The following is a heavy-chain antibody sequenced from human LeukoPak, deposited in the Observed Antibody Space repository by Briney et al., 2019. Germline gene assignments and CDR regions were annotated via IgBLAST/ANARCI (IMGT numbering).Heavy chain of an antibody. CDR2: IYTSSHTSGST. D-gene: IGHD1-26*01. CDR1: GGSISGYY. CDR3: ARVEWGAFDI. Sequence: NPSETLSLTCTVSGGSISGYYWSWVRQPAEKGLEWIGRIYTSSHTSGSTNYNPSLQSRVTMSADTSKNQFSLKLSSVTAADTAVYYCARVEWGAFDIWGQGTMVTVSS. V-gene: IGHV4-4*07. J-gene: IGHJ3*02.